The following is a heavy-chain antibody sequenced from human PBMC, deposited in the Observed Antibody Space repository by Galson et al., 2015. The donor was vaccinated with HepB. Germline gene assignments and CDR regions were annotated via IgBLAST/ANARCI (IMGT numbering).Heavy chain of an antibody. Sequence: SLRLSCAASGFTFSSYWMSWVRQAPGKGLEWVANIRQDGSEKYYVDSVKGRFTISRDNAKNSLYLQMNSLRAEDTAVYYCARVGQLGYCSGGSCHSKFKAFDIWGQGTMVTVSS. CDR3: ARVGQLGYCSGGSCHSKFKAFDI. J-gene: IGHJ3*02. CDR1: GFTFSSYW. D-gene: IGHD2-15*01. V-gene: IGHV3-7*03. CDR2: IRQDGSEK.